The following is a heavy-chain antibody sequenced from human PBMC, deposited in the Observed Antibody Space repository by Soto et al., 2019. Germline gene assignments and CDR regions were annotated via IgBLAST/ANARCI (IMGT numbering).Heavy chain of an antibody. CDR1: GFTFSSYA. D-gene: IGHD3-3*01. Sequence: GGSLRLSCAASGFTFSSYAMSWVRQAPGKGLEWVSAISGSGGSTYYADSVKGRFTISRDNSKNTLYLQMNSLRAEDTAVYYCAKGLTIFGVVIKYFAYWGQGNLVTVSS. CDR3: AKGLTIFGVVIKYFAY. J-gene: IGHJ4*02. V-gene: IGHV3-23*01. CDR2: ISGSGGST.